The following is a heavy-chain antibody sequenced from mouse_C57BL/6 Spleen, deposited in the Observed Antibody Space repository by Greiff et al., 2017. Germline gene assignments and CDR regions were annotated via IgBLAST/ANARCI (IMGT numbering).Heavy chain of an antibody. D-gene: IGHD2-1*01. Sequence: EVKLVESGGGLVKPGGSLQLSCAASGFTFSSYALSWVRPTPEKRLEWVATISDGGSYTYSPDNGKGRFTISRDNAKKNLYLQMRHVKSEDTAMYDCARDPLEGNYHYWGQGTTLTVSS. CDR1: GFTFSSYA. CDR2: ISDGGSYT. CDR3: ARDPLEGNYHY. V-gene: IGHV5-4*01. J-gene: IGHJ2*01.